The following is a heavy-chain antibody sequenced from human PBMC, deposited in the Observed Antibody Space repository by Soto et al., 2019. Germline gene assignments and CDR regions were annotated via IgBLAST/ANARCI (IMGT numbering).Heavy chain of an antibody. Sequence: SETLSLTCTVSGGSISSGGYYWSWIRQHPGKGLEWIGYIYYSGSTYYNPSLKSRVTISVDTSKNQFSLKLSSVTAADTAVYYCARVAQQLVHIWFDPWGQGALVTVSS. CDR1: GGSISSGGYY. CDR3: ARVAQQLVHIWFDP. V-gene: IGHV4-31*03. CDR2: IYYSGST. D-gene: IGHD6-13*01. J-gene: IGHJ5*02.